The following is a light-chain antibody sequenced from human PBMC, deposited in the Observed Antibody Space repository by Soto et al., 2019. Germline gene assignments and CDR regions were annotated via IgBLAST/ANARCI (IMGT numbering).Light chain of an antibody. CDR2: GAS. CDR1: QSVSSTY. CDR3: QQFDSSPIT. Sequence: EIVLTQSPGTLSLSPGERATLSCRASQSVSSTYLAWYQQKPGQAPRLLIYGASSRATGIPDRFSGSGSGTDFTLTISRLEPEDSAVYYCQQFDSSPITFGPGTKVDV. J-gene: IGKJ3*01. V-gene: IGKV3-20*01.